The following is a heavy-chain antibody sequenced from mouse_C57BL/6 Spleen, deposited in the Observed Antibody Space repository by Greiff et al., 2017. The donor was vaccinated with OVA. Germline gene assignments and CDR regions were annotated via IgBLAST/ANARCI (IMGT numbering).Heavy chain of an antibody. D-gene: IGHD1-1*01. V-gene: IGHV3-6*01. Sequence: EVKLMESGPGLVKPSQSLSLTCSVTGYSITSGYYWNWIRQFPGNKLEWMGYISYDGSHNYNPSLKNRISITRDTSQNQFFLKLNSVTTEDTATYYCARYYYGSSSYWYFDVWGTGTTVTVSS. J-gene: IGHJ1*03. CDR2: ISYDGSH. CDR3: ARYYYGSSSYWYFDV. CDR1: GYSITSGYY.